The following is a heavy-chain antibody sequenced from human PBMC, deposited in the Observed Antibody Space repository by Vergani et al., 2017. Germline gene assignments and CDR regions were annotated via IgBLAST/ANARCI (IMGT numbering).Heavy chain of an antibody. J-gene: IGHJ4*02. CDR3: AGANRKITMVRGVSDY. CDR1: GFTFSSYS. CDR2: ISSSSSTK. V-gene: IGHV3-48*04. D-gene: IGHD3-10*01. Sequence: EVQLVESGGGLVQPGGSLRLSCAASGFTFSSYSMNWVRQAPGKGLEWVSYISSSSSTKYYADSVKGRFTISRDNAKNSLYLQMNSLRAEETAVYYCAGANRKITMVRGVSDYWGQGTLVTVSS.